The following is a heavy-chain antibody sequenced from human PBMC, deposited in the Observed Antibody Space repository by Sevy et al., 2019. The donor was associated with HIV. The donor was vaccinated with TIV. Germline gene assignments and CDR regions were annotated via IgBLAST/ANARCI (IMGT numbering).Heavy chain of an antibody. Sequence: GGSLRLSCAASGFTFSNAWMSWVRQAPGKGLEWVGRIKSKTDGGTTDYAAPVKGRFTISRDDSKNTLYLQMNSLKAEDTAVYYCTTGPADNPMVRGMSVGGYFDYWGQGTLVTVSS. CDR3: TTGPADNPMVRGMSVGGYFDY. CDR1: GFTFSNAW. D-gene: IGHD3-10*01. J-gene: IGHJ4*02. CDR2: IKSKTDGGTT. V-gene: IGHV3-15*01.